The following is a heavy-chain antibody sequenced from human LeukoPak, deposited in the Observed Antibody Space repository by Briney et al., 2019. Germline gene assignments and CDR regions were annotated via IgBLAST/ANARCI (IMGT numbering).Heavy chain of an antibody. Sequence: GGSLRLSCAASGFTFSNYNMNWVRQAPGKGLEWVSSISTSSDYIYYADSVKGRFTISRDNAKNSLYLQMNSLRAEDTAVYYCANPGYYDSSGYYNWGQGTLVTVPS. CDR1: GFTFSNYN. CDR3: ANPGYYDSSGYYN. D-gene: IGHD3-22*01. J-gene: IGHJ4*02. V-gene: IGHV3-21*01. CDR2: ISTSSDYI.